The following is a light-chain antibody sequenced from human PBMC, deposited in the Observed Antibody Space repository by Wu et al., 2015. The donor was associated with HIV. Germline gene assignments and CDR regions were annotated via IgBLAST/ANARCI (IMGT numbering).Light chain of an antibody. CDR1: QSVSSSY. J-gene: IGKJ4*01. Sequence: EIVLTQSPGTLSLSPGERATLSCRASQSVSSSYLAWYQKKPGQAPRLLIYGASSRATGIPDRFSGSGSGTDFTLTISRLEPEDFAVYYCQQYGSLVLTFGGGTKVEIK. V-gene: IGKV3-20*01. CDR3: QQYGSLVLT. CDR2: GAS.